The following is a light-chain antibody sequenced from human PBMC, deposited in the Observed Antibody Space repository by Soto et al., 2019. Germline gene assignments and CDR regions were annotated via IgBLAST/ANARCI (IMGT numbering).Light chain of an antibody. J-gene: IGKJ2*01. Sequence: EIVMTQSPVTLSASPGESATLSCRASQSVDNNVAWYQQKPGQAPRLLIVGSFARATGIPARFSGSGSGTDFTLTISILEAEDFAVYYCQHSGSSPAKTFGQGTKVEIK. CDR2: GSF. V-gene: IGKV3-20*01. CDR3: QHSGSSPAKT. CDR1: QSVDNN.